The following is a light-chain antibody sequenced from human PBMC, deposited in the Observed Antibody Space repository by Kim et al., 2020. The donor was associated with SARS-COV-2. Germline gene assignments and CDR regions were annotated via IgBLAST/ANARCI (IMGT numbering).Light chain of an antibody. Sequence: QSVLTQPPSVSGAPGQRVTISCTGSSSNIGAGYDVHWYQQLPGTAPKLLIYGNSNRPSGVPDRFFGSKSGTAASLAITGLQAEDEADYYCQSYDSSLSVVVFGGGTQLTVL. V-gene: IGLV1-40*01. CDR3: QSYDSSLSVVV. CDR1: SSNIGAGYD. J-gene: IGLJ2*01. CDR2: GNS.